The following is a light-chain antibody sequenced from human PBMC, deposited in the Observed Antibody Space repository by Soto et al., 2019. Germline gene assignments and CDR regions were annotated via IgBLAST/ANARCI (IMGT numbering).Light chain of an antibody. V-gene: IGKV3-11*01. Sequence: EIVLTQSPATLSLSPGERGTLSCRASESVTTYLAWYQQKPGQAPRLLVNDVSNRATGIPARFSGGGSGTDFTLTISNLEPEDFAVYYCQQRSDWPWTFGQGTKVEIK. CDR1: ESVTTY. J-gene: IGKJ1*01. CDR2: DVS. CDR3: QQRSDWPWT.